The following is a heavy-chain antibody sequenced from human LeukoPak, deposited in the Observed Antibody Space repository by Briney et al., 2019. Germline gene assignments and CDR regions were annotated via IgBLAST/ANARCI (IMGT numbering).Heavy chain of an antibody. CDR3: VFEGRADAFDI. Sequence: GGSLRLSCAASGFTFSSYGMHWVRQAPGKGLEWVAVISYDGSYKYYADSVKGRFTISRDNSKNTLYLQMNSLRAEDTAVYYCVFEGRADAFDIWGQGTMVTVSS. J-gene: IGHJ3*02. V-gene: IGHV3-30*03. D-gene: IGHD3-10*01. CDR1: GFTFSSYG. CDR2: ISYDGSYK.